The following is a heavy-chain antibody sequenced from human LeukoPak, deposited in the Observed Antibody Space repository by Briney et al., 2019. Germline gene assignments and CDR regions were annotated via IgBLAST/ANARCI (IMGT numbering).Heavy chain of an antibody. CDR2: ISYDGSNK. J-gene: IGHJ4*02. CDR1: GFTFSSYA. CDR3: ARDTEFLEWLFYFDY. Sequence: GGSLRLSCAASGFTFSSYAMHWVRQAPGKGLEWVAVISYDGSNKYYADSVKGRLTISRDNSKNTLYLQMNSLRAEDTAVYYCARDTEFLEWLFYFDYWGQGTLVTVSS. D-gene: IGHD3-3*01. V-gene: IGHV3-30-3*01.